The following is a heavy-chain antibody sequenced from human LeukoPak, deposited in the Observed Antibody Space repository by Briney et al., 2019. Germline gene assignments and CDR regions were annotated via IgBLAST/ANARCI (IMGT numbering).Heavy chain of an antibody. Sequence: SETLSLTCTVSGGSISSSSYYWGWVRQPPGGVLEWFGSIYYIGSTYYNPSLQILVTISVDTSKNQYSLKLSSVTAADTAVYYCANQGGSGSEHYYYYGMDVWRQGTTVTVSS. CDR3: ANQGGSGSEHYYYYGMDV. CDR1: GGSISSSSYY. J-gene: IGHJ6*02. CDR2: IYYIGST. V-gene: IGHV4-39*01. D-gene: IGHD3-10*01.